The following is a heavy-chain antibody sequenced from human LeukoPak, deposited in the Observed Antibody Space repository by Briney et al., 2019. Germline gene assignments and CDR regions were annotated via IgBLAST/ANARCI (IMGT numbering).Heavy chain of an antibody. D-gene: IGHD6-19*01. CDR3: ARDRDSSGWFDY. V-gene: IGHV4-59*01. Sequence: SETLSLTCTVSGVSISSYYWSWIRQPPGKGLEWIGFIYYSGSANYNPSLKSRVTMSVDMSKNHFSLKLSSVTAADTAFYYCARDRDSSGWFDYWGQGALVTVSS. J-gene: IGHJ4*02. CDR2: IYYSGSA. CDR1: GVSISSYY.